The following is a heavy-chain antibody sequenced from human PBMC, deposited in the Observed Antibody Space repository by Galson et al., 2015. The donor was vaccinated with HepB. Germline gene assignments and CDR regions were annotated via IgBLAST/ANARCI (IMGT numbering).Heavy chain of an antibody. CDR3: ARGRALYDSSGSTS. D-gene: IGHD3-22*01. CDR2: ISSSSSTI. Sequence: SLRLSCAASGFTFSSYSMNWVRQAPGKGLEWVSYISSSSSTIYYADSVKGRFTISRDNAKNSLYLQMNSLRAEVTAVYYCARGRALYDSSGSTSWGQGTLVTVSS. CDR1: GFTFSSYS. J-gene: IGHJ5*02. V-gene: IGHV3-48*04.